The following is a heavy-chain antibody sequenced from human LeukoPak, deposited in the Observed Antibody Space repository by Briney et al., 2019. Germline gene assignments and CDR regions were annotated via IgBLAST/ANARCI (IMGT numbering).Heavy chain of an antibody. Sequence: ASVKVSCKTSGYTFTNYYIHWVRQAPGQGLEWLGWINPNSGGTNYAQKFQGRVTMTRDTSISTVYMEVSRLRSDDTAVYYCARGSFLRTNWFDPWGQGTLVTVSS. V-gene: IGHV1-2*02. D-gene: IGHD2/OR15-2a*01. J-gene: IGHJ5*02. CDR1: GYTFTNYY. CDR2: INPNSGGT. CDR3: ARGSFLRTNWFDP.